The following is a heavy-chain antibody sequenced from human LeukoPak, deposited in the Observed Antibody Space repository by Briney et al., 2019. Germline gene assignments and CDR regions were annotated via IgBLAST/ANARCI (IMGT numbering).Heavy chain of an antibody. D-gene: IGHD6-13*01. CDR1: GFMFSTFG. CDR3: ARRAYSSRWFYFDY. Sequence: GGSLRLSCEASGFMFSTFGVHWVRQAPGRGLEWVSFIQYDGGKKYYADSVKGRFTISRDNSMNTLYLQMNSLRAEDTAVYYCARRAYSSRWFYFDYWGQGTLVTVSS. J-gene: IGHJ4*02. V-gene: IGHV3-30*02. CDR2: IQYDGGKK.